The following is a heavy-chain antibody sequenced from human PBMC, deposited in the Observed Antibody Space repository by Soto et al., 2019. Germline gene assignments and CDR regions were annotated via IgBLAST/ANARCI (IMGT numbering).Heavy chain of an antibody. CDR1: GFTFSSYA. J-gene: IGHJ4*02. D-gene: IGHD2-15*01. CDR3: AKAPRVYCSGGSCYFDY. Sequence: GGSLSLSCAASGFTFSSYAMSWVRQAPGKGLEWVSAISGSGGSTYYADSVKGRFTISRDNSKNTLYLQMNSLRAEDTAVYYCAKAPRVYCSGGSCYFDYWGQGTLVTVSS. CDR2: ISGSGGST. V-gene: IGHV3-23*01.